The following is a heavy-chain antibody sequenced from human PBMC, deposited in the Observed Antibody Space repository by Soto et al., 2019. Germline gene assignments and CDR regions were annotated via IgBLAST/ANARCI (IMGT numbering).Heavy chain of an antibody. CDR2: ISGSGGST. J-gene: IGHJ4*02. Sequence: EVQLLESGGGLVQPGGSLRLSCAASGFTFSSYAMSWVRQAPGKGLEWVSAISGSGGSTYYADSVKGRFTISRDNSKNTLYLQMSSLRAEDTAVYYCARAISSSWSYFDYWGQGTLVTVSS. V-gene: IGHV3-23*01. CDR1: GFTFSSYA. CDR3: ARAISSSWSYFDY. D-gene: IGHD6-13*01.